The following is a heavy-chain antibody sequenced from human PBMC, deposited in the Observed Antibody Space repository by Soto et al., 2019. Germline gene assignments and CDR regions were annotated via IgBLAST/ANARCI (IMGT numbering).Heavy chain of an antibody. J-gene: IGHJ6*02. Sequence: QVQLVQSGAEVKKPGASVKVSCKASGYTFTTHYIHWVRQAPGQGPEWMGIIDPRSGSAGYAQRFQVSVPRTMDTPTSTFYKELSSQRSEDTAEDYCAGGNDLPCDDYGVDAWGQGTTVTVSS. CDR2: IDPRSGSA. V-gene: IGHV1-46*03. CDR3: AGGNDLPCDDYGVDA. CDR1: GYTFTTHY. D-gene: IGHD1-1*01.